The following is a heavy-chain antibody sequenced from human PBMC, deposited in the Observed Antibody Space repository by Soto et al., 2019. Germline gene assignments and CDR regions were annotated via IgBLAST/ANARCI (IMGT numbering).Heavy chain of an antibody. J-gene: IGHJ5*02. D-gene: IGHD2-2*01. CDR2: ISGSGGSR. Sequence: EVQLLESGGGLVQPGGSLRLSCAASGFTFSSYAMSWVRQAPGKGLEWVSAISGSGGSRQYEDSVKGRLTISRDNSKNTMDQQVNSLRAEDTAVYYCAKGVVPAAYWGWFDPWGQGTLVTVSS. CDR3: AKGVVPAAYWGWFDP. CDR1: GFTFSSYA. V-gene: IGHV3-23*01.